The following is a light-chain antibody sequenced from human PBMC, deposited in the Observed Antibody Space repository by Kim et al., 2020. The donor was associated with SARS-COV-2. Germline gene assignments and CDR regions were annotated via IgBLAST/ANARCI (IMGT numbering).Light chain of an antibody. Sequence: EIVLTQPPGTLSLSPGERATLSCRASQSVSSTYLAWYQQKPGQAPRLIIYGASSRATGIPDRFSGSGSGTDFTLTISRLEPEDFAVYYCQQYGSSPITFGQGTRLEIK. CDR1: QSVSSTY. V-gene: IGKV3-20*01. CDR2: GAS. CDR3: QQYGSSPIT. J-gene: IGKJ5*01.